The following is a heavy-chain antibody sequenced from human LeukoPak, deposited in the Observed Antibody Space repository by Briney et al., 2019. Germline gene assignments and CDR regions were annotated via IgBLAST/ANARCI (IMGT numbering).Heavy chain of an antibody. D-gene: IGHD3-9*01. V-gene: IGHV3-21*04. CDR1: GFTFSSYS. Sequence: GGSLRLSCAASGFTFSSYSMNWVRQAPGKGLEWVSFISSSSSYIYYADSVKGRFTISRDNAKNSLYLQMNSLRAEDTAVYYCAKDLLLLRYFDWFSDYWGQGTLVTVSS. CDR2: ISSSSSYI. J-gene: IGHJ4*02. CDR3: AKDLLLLRYFDWFSDY.